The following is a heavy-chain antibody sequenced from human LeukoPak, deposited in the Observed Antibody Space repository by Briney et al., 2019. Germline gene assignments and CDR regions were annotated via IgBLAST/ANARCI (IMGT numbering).Heavy chain of an antibody. CDR3: AREGPGAIYCSGGSCYSAFDI. CDR2: INPNSGGT. J-gene: IGHJ3*02. V-gene: IGHV1-2*06. CDR1: GYTFTGYY. D-gene: IGHD2-15*01. Sequence: ASVKVSCKASGYTFTGYYMHWVRQAPGQGLEWMGRINPNSGGTNYAQKFQGRVTMTRDTSISTAYMELCRLRSDDTAVYYCAREGPGAIYCSGGSCYSAFDIWGQGTMVTVSS.